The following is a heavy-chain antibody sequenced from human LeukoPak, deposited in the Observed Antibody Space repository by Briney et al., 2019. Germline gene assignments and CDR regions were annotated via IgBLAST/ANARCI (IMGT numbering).Heavy chain of an antibody. CDR3: AYSNFGYYYYMDV. CDR2: IIPIFGTA. CDR1: GGTFSSYA. Sequence: GASVKVSCKASGGTFSSYAISWVRQAPGQGLEWMGGIIPIFGTANYAQKFQGRVTITADKSTSAAYMELSSLRSEDTAVYYCAYSNFGYYYYMDVWGKGTTVTVSS. V-gene: IGHV1-69*06. J-gene: IGHJ6*03. D-gene: IGHD4-11*01.